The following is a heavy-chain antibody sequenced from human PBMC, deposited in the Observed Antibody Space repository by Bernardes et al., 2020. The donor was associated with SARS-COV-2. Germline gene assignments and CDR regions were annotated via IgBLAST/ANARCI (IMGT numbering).Heavy chain of an antibody. CDR2: INSKRDGGSA. Sequence: GGSLRLSCAASGFTFSGVWLSWVRQAPGKGLEWLGRINSKRDGGSADYAAPVEGRFTISRDDSKNTLYLQMSSLKTEDTAVYYYTSTLYYDSSGDRWGQGTLVTVSS. J-gene: IGHJ4*02. CDR3: TSTLYYDSSGDR. V-gene: IGHV3-15*01. D-gene: IGHD3-22*01. CDR1: GFTFSGVW.